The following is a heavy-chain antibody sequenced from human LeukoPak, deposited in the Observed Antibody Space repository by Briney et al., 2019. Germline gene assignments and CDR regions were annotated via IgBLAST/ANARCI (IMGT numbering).Heavy chain of an antibody. CDR3: ARAPPSKYSSGWYIDY. CDR2: IKPNSGAT. D-gene: IGHD6-19*01. V-gene: IGHV1-2*02. J-gene: IGHJ4*02. CDR1: GYTFTVQY. Sequence: GASVKVSCKASGYTFTVQYIHWVRQAPGQGLEWIGLIKPNSGATSYAQQYQGRVTMTRDTSINTAYMDLSSLTSDDTAVYYCARAPPSKYSSGWYIDYWGQGTLVTVSS.